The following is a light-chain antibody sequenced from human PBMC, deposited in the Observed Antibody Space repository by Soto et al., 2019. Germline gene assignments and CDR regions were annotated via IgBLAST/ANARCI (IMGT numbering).Light chain of an antibody. CDR2: AAS. CDR1: QNINSY. V-gene: IGKV1-39*01. Sequence: DIQMTQSPSSLSASVGDRVTITFRASQNINSYLNWYQHKPEKAPNLLIYAASSLQSGVPSRFSGSGSGTHFTLTISSLQPEDSAIYYCQQSYSNPTFGQGTRLEIK. J-gene: IGKJ5*01. CDR3: QQSYSNPT.